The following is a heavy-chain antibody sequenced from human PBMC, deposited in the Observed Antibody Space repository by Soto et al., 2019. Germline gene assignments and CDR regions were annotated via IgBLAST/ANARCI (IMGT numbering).Heavy chain of an antibody. D-gene: IGHD1-26*01. CDR1: GFTFSSYG. CDR2: MSYDGSNK. Sequence: GALRLSCAASGFTFSSYGMHWVRQAPGKGLEWVAVMSYDGSNKYYADSVKGRFTISRDNSKNTLYLQMNSLRAEDTAVYYCAKDVVVGATTGLGDYYYYYGMDVWGQGTTVTVSS. V-gene: IGHV3-30*18. CDR3: AKDVVVGATTGLGDYYYYYGMDV. J-gene: IGHJ6*02.